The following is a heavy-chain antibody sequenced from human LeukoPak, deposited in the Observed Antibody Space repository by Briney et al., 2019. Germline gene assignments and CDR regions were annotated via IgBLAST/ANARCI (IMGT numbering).Heavy chain of an antibody. D-gene: IGHD2-15*01. Sequence: SETLSLTCAVSGGSISDNYMSWVRQPPGKGLEWIGYAYYSGHTNYNSSLKSRVTMSLDTSKSQFSLRLSSVTAADTAVYFCARHPFATPFDYWGPGTLVTVSS. V-gene: IGHV4-59*08. CDR2: AYYSGHT. J-gene: IGHJ4*02. CDR1: GGSISDNY. CDR3: ARHPFATPFDY.